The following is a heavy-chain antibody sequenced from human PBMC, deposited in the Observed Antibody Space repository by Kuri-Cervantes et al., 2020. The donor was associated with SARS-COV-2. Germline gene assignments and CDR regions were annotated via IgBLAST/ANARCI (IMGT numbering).Heavy chain of an antibody. Sequence: GGSLRLSCAASGFTFSSYGMHWVRQAPGKGLEWVANIKQDGSEKYYVDSVKGRFTISRDSAKNSLYLQMNSLRAEDTAVYYCARGFAIAAAGTDDAFDIWDQGTMVTVSS. V-gene: IGHV3-7*01. J-gene: IGHJ3*02. CDR3: ARGFAIAAAGTDDAFDI. D-gene: IGHD6-13*01. CDR1: GFTFSSYG. CDR2: IKQDGSEK.